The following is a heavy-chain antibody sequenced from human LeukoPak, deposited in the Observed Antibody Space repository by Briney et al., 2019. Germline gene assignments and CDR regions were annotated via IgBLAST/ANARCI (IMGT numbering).Heavy chain of an antibody. D-gene: IGHD4-17*01. J-gene: IGHJ3*02. CDR1: GFSFSNYW. V-gene: IGHV3-7*03. Sequence: GGSLRLSCAASGFSFSNYWMSWVRQAPGKGLEWVANIKEDGSEKHYVDSVKGRFTISRDNSRDTLFLQMNSLRAEDTALYYCTRDPNGDYVGAFDMWGPGTMVTVSS. CDR3: TRDPNGDYVGAFDM. CDR2: IKEDGSEK.